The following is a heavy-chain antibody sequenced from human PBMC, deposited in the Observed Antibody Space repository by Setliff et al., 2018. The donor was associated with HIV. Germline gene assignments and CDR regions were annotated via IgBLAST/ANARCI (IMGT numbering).Heavy chain of an antibody. D-gene: IGHD3-16*01. J-gene: IGHJ4*02. CDR2: IKQDGSEK. V-gene: IGHV3-7*01. CDR1: GFTFSRYW. Sequence: LRLSCAASGFTFSRYWMSWVRQAPGKGLEWVANIKQDGSEKYYGGSVQGRFTVSRDNAENSVYLQMNSLRAEDTAVYYCARDGGEYWGQGTLVTVSS. CDR3: ARDGGEY.